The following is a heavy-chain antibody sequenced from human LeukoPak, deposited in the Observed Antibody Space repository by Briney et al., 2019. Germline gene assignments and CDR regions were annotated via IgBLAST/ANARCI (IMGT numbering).Heavy chain of an antibody. CDR3: ARGVAAAGTGFDY. V-gene: IGHV4-4*02. J-gene: IGHJ4*02. CDR1: GGSISSSNW. Sequence: SGTLSLTCAVSGGSISSSNWWSWVRQPPGKGLEWIGEIYHSGSTNYNPSLKSRVTISVDKSKNQFPLKLSSVTAADTAVYYCARGVAAAGTGFDYWGQGTLVTVSS. CDR2: IYHSGST. D-gene: IGHD6-13*01.